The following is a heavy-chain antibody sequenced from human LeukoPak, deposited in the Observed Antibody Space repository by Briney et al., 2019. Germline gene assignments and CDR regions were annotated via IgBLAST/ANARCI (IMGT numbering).Heavy chain of an antibody. CDR1: GGTFSSYA. CDR2: IIPIFGIA. J-gene: IGHJ6*02. Sequence: SVKVSCKASGGTFSSYAISWVRQAPGQGLEWMGRIIPIFGIANYAQKFQGRVTITADKSTSTAYMELSSLRSEDTAVYYCARDMTVTTSSDYYYGMDVWGQGTTVTVSS. V-gene: IGHV1-69*04. D-gene: IGHD4-17*01. CDR3: ARDMTVTTSSDYYYGMDV.